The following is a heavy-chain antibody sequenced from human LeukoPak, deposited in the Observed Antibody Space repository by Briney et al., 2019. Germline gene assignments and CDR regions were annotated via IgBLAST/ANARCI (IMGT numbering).Heavy chain of an antibody. V-gene: IGHV1-69*13. Sequence: SVKVSCKASGYTFTSYAMNWVRQAPGQGFEWMGRIIPIFRTPNYAERFQGRVTITADESTSTAYMELTSLRSEDTAVYYCARDLHPYQLLYALDHWGQGTLVTVSS. CDR1: GYTFTSYA. D-gene: IGHD2-2*02. CDR3: ARDLHPYQLLYALDH. CDR2: IIPIFRTP. J-gene: IGHJ4*02.